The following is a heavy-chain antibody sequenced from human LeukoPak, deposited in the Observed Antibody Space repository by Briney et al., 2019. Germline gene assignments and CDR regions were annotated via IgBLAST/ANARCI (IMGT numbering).Heavy chain of an antibody. V-gene: IGHV1-69*04. CDR2: IIPILGIA. D-gene: IGHD3-22*01. CDR3: ARAPSPSYYYDSSGYYFDY. J-gene: IGHJ4*02. Sequence: KPGSSVNVSCKASGGTFSSYAISWVRQAPGQGLEWMGRIIPILGIANYAQKFQGRVTITADKSTSTAYMELSSLRSEDTAVYYCARAPSPSYYYDSSGYYFDYWGQGTLVTVSS. CDR1: GGTFSSYA.